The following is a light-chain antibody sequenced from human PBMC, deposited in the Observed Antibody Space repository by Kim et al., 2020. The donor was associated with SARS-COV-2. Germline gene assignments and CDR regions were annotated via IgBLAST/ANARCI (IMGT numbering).Light chain of an antibody. Sequence: IMLTQSPATLSLSPGERATLSCRASQGVGSLLAWYRQKPGQAPRLLIDDASNKTTGIPARFSGSGSGTDFTLTISSLEPEDFAVYYCQQRISWPLTFGQGTRLEIK. CDR1: QGVGSL. V-gene: IGKV3-11*01. J-gene: IGKJ5*01. CDR3: QQRISWPLT. CDR2: DAS.